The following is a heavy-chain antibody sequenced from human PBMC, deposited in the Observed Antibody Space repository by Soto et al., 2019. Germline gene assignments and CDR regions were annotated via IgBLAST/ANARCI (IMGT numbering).Heavy chain of an antibody. CDR2: TYHSGTT. Sequence: QVQLQESGPGLVQPSGTLSLTCAVSGDSINNSHWWSWVRQTPGKGLEWVGVTYHSGTTNYNPSLKTRVTLSIDTSKNQFSLKMNSATAADTAVYYCAREVNSSPARGPNWFDPWGQGTLVTVSS. V-gene: IGHV4-4*02. CDR3: AREVNSSPARGPNWFDP. CDR1: GDSINNSHW. J-gene: IGHJ5*02. D-gene: IGHD6-13*01.